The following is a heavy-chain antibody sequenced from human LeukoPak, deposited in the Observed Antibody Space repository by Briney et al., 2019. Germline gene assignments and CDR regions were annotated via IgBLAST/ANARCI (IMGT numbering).Heavy chain of an antibody. D-gene: IGHD6-6*01. CDR3: ARHRAYSGSSPFVY. CDR2: IYYTGST. V-gene: IGHV4-59*08. Sequence: PSETLSLTCSVSGGSISSLYWSWIRQPPGKGLEWIGYIYYTGSTDYNPSLKSRVTMFVAMSKNQFSLRLSSVTAADTAVYYCARHRAYSGSSPFVYWGQGTLVTVSS. J-gene: IGHJ4*02. CDR1: GGSISSLY.